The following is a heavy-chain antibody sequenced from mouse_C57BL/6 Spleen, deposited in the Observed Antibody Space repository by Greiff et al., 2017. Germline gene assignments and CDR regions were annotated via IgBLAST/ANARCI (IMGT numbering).Heavy chain of an antibody. V-gene: IGHV14-3*01. CDR1: GFNIKNTY. CDR2: IDPANGNT. D-gene: IGHD1-1*01. J-gene: IGHJ2*01. CDR3: ARDYGSIFDY. Sequence: VQLQQSVAELVRPGASVKLSCTASGFNIKNTYMPWVKQRPEQGLEWIGRIDPANGNTKYAPKFQGKATITADTSSNTAYLQLSSLTSEDTAIYYCARDYGSIFDYWGQGTTLTVSS.